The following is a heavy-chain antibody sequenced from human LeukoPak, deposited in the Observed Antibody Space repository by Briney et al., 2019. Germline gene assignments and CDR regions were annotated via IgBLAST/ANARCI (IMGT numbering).Heavy chain of an antibody. CDR1: GFTFSNAW. V-gene: IGHV3-66*01. CDR2: IYSGGNT. J-gene: IGHJ3*02. CDR3: ARDGGRSDAFDI. D-gene: IGHD3-3*01. Sequence: GGSLRLSCAASGFTFSNAWMSWVRQAPGKGLEWVSVIYSGGNTYYADSVKGRFSISRDNSKNTLYLQMNSLRAEDTAVYYCARDGGRSDAFDIWGQGTMVTVSS.